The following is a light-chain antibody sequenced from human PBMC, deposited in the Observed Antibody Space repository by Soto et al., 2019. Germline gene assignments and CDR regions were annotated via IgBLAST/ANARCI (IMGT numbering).Light chain of an antibody. CDR1: QSISSN. CDR2: GAS. CDR3: QQSYSTPWT. V-gene: IGKV3D-15*01. J-gene: IGKJ1*01. Sequence: EIVMTPSPATLSVSPGERATLSCRASQSISSNLAWYQQKPGQAPRLLIYGASNRATGIPDRFSGSGSGTDFTLTISSLQPEDFATYYCQQSYSTPWTFGQGTKVDIK.